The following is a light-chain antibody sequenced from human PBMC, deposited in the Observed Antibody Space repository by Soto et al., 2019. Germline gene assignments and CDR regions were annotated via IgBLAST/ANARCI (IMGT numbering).Light chain of an antibody. V-gene: IGKV3-20*01. CDR1: QSVRSSY. J-gene: IGKJ1*01. Sequence: EIVFTPSPCPLSFSPAERATLSLCSSQSVRSSYLAWYQQNAGQAPRLLIYGASSRATGIPDRFSGRGSGTEFTLTINNLQSEDFAVYYCQQYRNWPRTFGQGTKVDI. CDR3: QQYRNWPRT. CDR2: GAS.